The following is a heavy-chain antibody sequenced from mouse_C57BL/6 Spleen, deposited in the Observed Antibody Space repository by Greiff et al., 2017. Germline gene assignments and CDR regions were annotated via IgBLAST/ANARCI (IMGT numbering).Heavy chain of an antibody. CDR3: ARAINWDGYWYFDV. J-gene: IGHJ1*03. V-gene: IGHV3-6*01. Sequence: ESGPGLVKPSQSLSLTCSVTGYSITSGYYWNWIRQFPGNKLEWMGYISYDGSNNYNPSLKNRISITRDTSKNQFFLKLNSVTTEDTATYYCARAINWDGYWYFDVWGTGTTVTVSS. CDR1: GYSITSGYY. CDR2: ISYDGSN. D-gene: IGHD4-1*01.